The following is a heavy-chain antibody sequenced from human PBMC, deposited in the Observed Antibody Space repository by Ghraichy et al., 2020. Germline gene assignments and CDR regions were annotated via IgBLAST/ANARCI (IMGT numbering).Heavy chain of an antibody. CDR3: ARDPYSNYNVAFDI. CDR2: IIPIFGTA. V-gene: IGHV1-69*13. D-gene: IGHD4-11*01. Sequence: SVKVSCKASGGTFSSYAISWVRQAPGQGLEWMGGIIPIFGTANYAQKFQGRVTITADESTSTAYMELSSLRSEDTAVYYCARDPYSNYNVAFDIWGQGTMVTVSS. CDR1: GGTFSSYA. J-gene: IGHJ3*02.